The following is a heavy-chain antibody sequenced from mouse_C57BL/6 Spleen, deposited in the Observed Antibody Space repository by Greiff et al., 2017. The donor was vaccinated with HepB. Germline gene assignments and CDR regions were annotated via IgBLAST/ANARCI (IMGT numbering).Heavy chain of an antibody. CDR3: ARFPHYYGSSPYFDY. J-gene: IGHJ2*01. CDR1: GYTFTDYY. D-gene: IGHD1-1*01. V-gene: IGHV1-26*01. CDR2: INPNNGGT. Sequence: EVQLQQSGPELVKPGASVKISCKASGYTFTDYYMNWVKQSHGKSLEWIGDINPNNGGTSYNQKFKGKATLTVDKSSSTAYMELRSLTSEDSAVYYCARFPHYYGSSPYFDYWGQGTTLTVSS.